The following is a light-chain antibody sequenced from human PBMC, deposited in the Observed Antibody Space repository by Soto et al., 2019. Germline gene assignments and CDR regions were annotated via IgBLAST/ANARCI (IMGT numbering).Light chain of an antibody. CDR1: QSISSY. CDR3: QQSYYNPT. V-gene: IGKV1-39*01. CDR2: AAS. Sequence: DIQMTQSPSSLSASVGDRVTITFRASQSISSYLNWYQQKPGKAPKLLIYAASSLQSGVPSRFSGSGSGTDFTLTISSLQHEDFATYYCQQSYYNPTFGQGTKVDIK. J-gene: IGKJ1*01.